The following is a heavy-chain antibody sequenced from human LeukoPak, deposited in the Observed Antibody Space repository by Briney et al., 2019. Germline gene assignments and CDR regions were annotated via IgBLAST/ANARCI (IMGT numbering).Heavy chain of an antibody. V-gene: IGHV3-53*01. CDR3: ARDSRSDYWADY. CDR2: VYSGGST. CDR1: GFIVSSNY. J-gene: IGHJ4*02. Sequence: GGSLRLSCAASGFIVSSNYMTWVRQPPGKGLEWVSIVYSGGSTYYADSVKGRFTISRDNSKNTLYLQMNSLRAEDTAVYYCARDSRSDYWADYWGQGTLVTVSS. D-gene: IGHD4-11*01.